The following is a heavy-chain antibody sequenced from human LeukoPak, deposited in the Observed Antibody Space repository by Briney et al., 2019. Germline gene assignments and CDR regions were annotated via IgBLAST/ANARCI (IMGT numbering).Heavy chain of an antibody. D-gene: IGHD5-24*01. CDR2: IFYSGNT. CDR1: GDSITGYY. J-gene: IGHJ4*02. V-gene: IGHV4-39*01. Sequence: PSETLSLTCSVSGDSITGYYWGWIRQPPGKGLEWIGSIFYSGNTYDNPSLKSRVTISVDTSKNQFSLKLNSVTAADTAVYYCARHRSKWLQSSFDYWGQGTLVTASS. CDR3: ARHRSKWLQSSFDY.